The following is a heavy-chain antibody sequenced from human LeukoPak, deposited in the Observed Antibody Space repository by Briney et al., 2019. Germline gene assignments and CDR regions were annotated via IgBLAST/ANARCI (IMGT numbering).Heavy chain of an antibody. J-gene: IGHJ5*02. CDR2: IIPIFGTA. CDR3: ARSGGDDYVWGSYPLNWFDP. V-gene: IGHV1-69*05. D-gene: IGHD3-16*02. CDR1: GGTFSSYA. Sequence: SVKVSCKASGGTFSSYAISWVRQAPGQGLEWMGGIIPIFGTANYAQKFQGRVTITTDESTSTAYMELSSLRSEDTALYYCARSGGDDYVWGSYPLNWFDPWGQGTLVTVSS.